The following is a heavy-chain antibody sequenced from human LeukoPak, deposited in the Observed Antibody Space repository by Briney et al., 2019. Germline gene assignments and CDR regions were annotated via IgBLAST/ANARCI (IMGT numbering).Heavy chain of an antibody. V-gene: IGHV1-2*02. D-gene: IGHD2-15*01. CDR3: AREVVVVAATDLDAAVGWFDP. Sequence: ASVKVSCKASGYTFTGYYMHWVRQAPGQGLEWMGWINPNSGGTNYAQKFQGRVTMTRDTSISTAYMELSRLRSDDTAVYYCAREVVVVAATDLDAAVGWFDPWGQGTLVTVSS. CDR1: GYTFTGYY. J-gene: IGHJ5*02. CDR2: INPNSGGT.